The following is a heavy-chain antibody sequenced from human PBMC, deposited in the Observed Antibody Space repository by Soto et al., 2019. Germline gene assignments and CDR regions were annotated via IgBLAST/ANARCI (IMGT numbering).Heavy chain of an antibody. D-gene: IGHD3-16*02. Sequence: SVEVSCEASGGTFSSYAINWVRQAPGQGLEWMGGIIPIFGTANYAQKFQGRVTITADKSTRTAYMELSSLRSEDTAVYYGAREASNYDYVWGSYRPFYDWGQRTLVTVSS. V-gene: IGHV1-69*06. CDR2: IIPIFGTA. CDR3: AREASNYDYVWGSYRPFYD. J-gene: IGHJ4*02. CDR1: GGTFSSYA.